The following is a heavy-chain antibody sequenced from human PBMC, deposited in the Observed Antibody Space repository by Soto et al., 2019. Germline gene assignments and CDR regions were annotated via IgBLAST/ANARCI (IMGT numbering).Heavy chain of an antibody. CDR3: ARETDTSMVDD. D-gene: IGHD5-18*01. J-gene: IGHJ4*02. Sequence: QVQLVQSGAEVKKPGASVKVSCQTSGYNFSAYYFNWVRQAAGQGPEWMGWLNPRNGQTGYVQKFRGRVTMTRDTSIATVYLELSRLTYEDTAIYFCARETDTSMVDDWGQGVLVTVSS. V-gene: IGHV1-8*01. CDR1: GYNFSAYY. CDR2: LNPRNGQT.